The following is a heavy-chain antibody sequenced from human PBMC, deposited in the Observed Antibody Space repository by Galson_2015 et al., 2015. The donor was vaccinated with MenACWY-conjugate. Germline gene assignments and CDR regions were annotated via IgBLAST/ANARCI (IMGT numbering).Heavy chain of an antibody. J-gene: IGHJ3*02. CDR3: ARMHIVLDATNAFDI. CDR2: IDWRDNK. V-gene: IGHV2-70*11. Sequence: PALVKPTQTLTLTCTFSGFSLSTYEMCIYWVRQPPGKALEWLARIDWRDNKYYTTSLKTRLTISKDTSTNQVVLTMTNVDPVDTATYYCARMHIVLDATNAFDIWGQGTMVTVSS. D-gene: IGHD3-22*01. CDR1: GFSLSTYEMC.